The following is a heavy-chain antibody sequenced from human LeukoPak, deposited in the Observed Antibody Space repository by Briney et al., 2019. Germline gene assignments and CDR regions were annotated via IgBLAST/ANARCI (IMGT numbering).Heavy chain of an antibody. CDR1: GFTFSSYS. D-gene: IGHD2-2*01. J-gene: IGHJ6*02. V-gene: IGHV3-21*01. CDR2: ISSSSSYI. Sequence: PGGSLRLSCAASGFTFSSYSMNWVRQAPGKGLEWVSSISSSSSYIYYADSVKGRFTISRDNAKYSLYLRMNSLRAEDTAVYYCARDIVVVPAAEGMDVWGQGTTVTVSS. CDR3: ARDIVVVPAAEGMDV.